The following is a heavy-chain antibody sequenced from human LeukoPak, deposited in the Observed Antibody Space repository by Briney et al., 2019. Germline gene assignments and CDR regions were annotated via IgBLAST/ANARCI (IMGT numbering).Heavy chain of an antibody. CDR3: ATKETNNWSLDI. D-gene: IGHD1-1*01. CDR1: GYTFTSYG. V-gene: IGHV1-18*01. Sequence: ASVKLSRKASGYTFTSYGISWVRQAPGQGLEWMGWISAYNGNTNYAQKLQGRVTMTTDTSTSTAYMELRSLRSDDTAVYYCATKETNNWSLDIWGQGTLVTVSS. CDR2: ISAYNGNT. J-gene: IGHJ3*02.